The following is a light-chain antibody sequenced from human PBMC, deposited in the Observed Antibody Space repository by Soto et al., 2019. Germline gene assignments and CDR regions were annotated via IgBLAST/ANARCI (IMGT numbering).Light chain of an antibody. CDR3: LQDFNYSYT. V-gene: IGKV1-6*01. J-gene: IGKJ2*01. CDR1: QGIRND. Sequence: AIQMTQSPSSLSASVGDRVTMTCRASQGIRNDLDWYQQKPGKAPKLLIYAASSLQSGVPSRFSGSGSGTDFTLIISSLQPEDFATYYCLQDFNYSYTFGQGTKLEIK. CDR2: AAS.